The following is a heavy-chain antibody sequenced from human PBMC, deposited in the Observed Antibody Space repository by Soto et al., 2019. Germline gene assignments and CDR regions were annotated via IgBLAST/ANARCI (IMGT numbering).Heavy chain of an antibody. CDR1: GFTFSDYY. Sequence: GGSLRLSCAASGFTFSDYYMSWIRQAPGKGLEWVSYISSSGSTIYYADSVKGRFTISRDNAKNSLYLQMNSLRAEDTAVYYCASRDYGDPDDAFDIWGQWTMVTVSS. V-gene: IGHV3-11*01. CDR2: ISSSGSTI. D-gene: IGHD4-17*01. J-gene: IGHJ3*02. CDR3: ASRDYGDPDDAFDI.